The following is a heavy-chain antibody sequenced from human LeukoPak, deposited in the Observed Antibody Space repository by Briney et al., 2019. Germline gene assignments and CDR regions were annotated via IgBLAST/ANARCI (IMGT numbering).Heavy chain of an antibody. CDR1: GYTFTAYY. CDR2: ITPSGGSA. D-gene: IGHD6-13*01. J-gene: IGHJ4*02. V-gene: IGHV1-46*01. CDR3: ARGGSEQLAPPFDS. Sequence: GASVKVSCKASGYTFTAYYMHWVRQAPGQGLEGMGMITPSGGSANYAQKFQGRVTVTRDTSTSTGYMELSSLRSGDTALYFCARGGSEQLAPPFDSWGQGTLVTVSS.